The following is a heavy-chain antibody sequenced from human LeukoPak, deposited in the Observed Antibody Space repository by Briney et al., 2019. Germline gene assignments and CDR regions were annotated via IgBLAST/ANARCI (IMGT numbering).Heavy chain of an antibody. CDR3: VKGRGYCTGGSCYSDY. D-gene: IGHD2-15*01. CDR2: ISGSDGST. CDR1: GFTFSNYA. Sequence: GGSLRLSCTASGFTFSNYAMSWVRQAPGKGLEWVSTISGSDGSTYYADSVKGRFTISRDNSKNTLYLQMNSLRVEDTAIYYCVKGRGYCTGGSCYSDYWGQGTLVTVSS. J-gene: IGHJ4*02. V-gene: IGHV3-23*01.